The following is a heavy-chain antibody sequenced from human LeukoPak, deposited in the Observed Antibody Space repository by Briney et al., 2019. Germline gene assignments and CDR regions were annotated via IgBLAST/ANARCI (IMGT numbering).Heavy chain of an antibody. Sequence: SETLSLTCTVSGDFITAYYWSWIRQPPGKGLEWIGNIFYSGSTYYSPSLKSRVTISLDTSRNQFSLKLNSETAADTAVYYCAKSNGYGLVDIWGQGTMVTVSS. V-gene: IGHV4-59*12. CDR3: AKSNGYGLVDI. CDR2: IFYSGST. CDR1: GDFITAYY. J-gene: IGHJ3*02. D-gene: IGHD3-10*01.